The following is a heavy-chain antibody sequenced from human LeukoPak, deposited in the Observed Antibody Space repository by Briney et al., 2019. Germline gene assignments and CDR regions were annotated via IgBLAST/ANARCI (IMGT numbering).Heavy chain of an antibody. CDR2: INHSGST. CDR3: AREYDYVWASYPQPGWFDP. J-gene: IGHJ5*02. D-gene: IGHD3-16*02. CDR1: GGSFSGYY. Sequence: PSETLSLTCAVYGGSFSGYYWSWIRQPPGKGLEWIGEINHSGSTNYNPSLKSRVTISVDTSKNQFSLKLSSVTAADTAVYYCAREYDYVWASYPQPGWFDPWGQGTLVTVSS. V-gene: IGHV4-34*01.